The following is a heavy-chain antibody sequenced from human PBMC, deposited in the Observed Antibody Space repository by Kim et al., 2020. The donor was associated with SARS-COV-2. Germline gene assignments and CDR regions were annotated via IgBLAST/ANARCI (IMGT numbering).Heavy chain of an antibody. V-gene: IGHV1-2*02. CDR3: ARAESPYSDY. Sequence: GGTNSAQKFQGRVTMTRDTSISTAYMELSRLRSDETAVYYCARAESPYSDYWGQGTLVTVSS. J-gene: IGHJ4*02. CDR2: GGT.